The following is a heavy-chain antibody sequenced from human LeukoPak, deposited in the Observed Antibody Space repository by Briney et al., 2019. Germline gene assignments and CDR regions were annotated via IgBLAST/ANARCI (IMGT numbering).Heavy chain of an antibody. J-gene: IGHJ4*02. V-gene: IGHV1-69*04. CDR3: ARDLYPRIQLWLYY. CDR2: IIPILGIA. Sequence: SVKVSCKXSGGTFSSYTISWVRQAPGQGLEWMGRIIPILGIANYAQKFQGRVTITADKSTSTAYMELSSLRSEDTAVYYCARDLYPRIQLWLYYWGQGTLVTVSS. CDR1: GGTFSSYT. D-gene: IGHD5-18*01.